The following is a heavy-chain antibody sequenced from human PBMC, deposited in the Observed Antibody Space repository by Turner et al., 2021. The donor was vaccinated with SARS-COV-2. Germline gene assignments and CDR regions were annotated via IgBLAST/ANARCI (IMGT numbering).Heavy chain of an antibody. CDR3: ARFEYGYSYSFGFDY. Sequence: QVQLQESGPGLVKPSETLSLTCTVSGGSISSYYWSWIRQPPGKGLEWIGYIHYSGSTNYNPSLKSRVTISVDTSKNQFSLKLSSVTAADTAVYYCARFEYGYSYSFGFDYWGQGTLVTVSS. V-gene: IGHV4-59*08. D-gene: IGHD5-18*01. J-gene: IGHJ4*02. CDR1: GGSISSYY. CDR2: IHYSGST.